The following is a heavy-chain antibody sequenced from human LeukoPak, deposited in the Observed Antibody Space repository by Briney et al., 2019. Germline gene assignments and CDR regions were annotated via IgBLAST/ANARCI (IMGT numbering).Heavy chain of an antibody. Sequence: GGSLRLSCAASGFTFGSYWMHWVRQAPGKGLVWVSRINSDGSSTSYADSVKGRFTISRDNAKNTLYLQMNSLRAEDTAVYYCARDRGYCSSTSCYDNHWGQGTLVTVSS. D-gene: IGHD2-2*01. J-gene: IGHJ5*02. CDR3: ARDRGYCSSTSCYDNH. CDR1: GFTFGSYW. CDR2: INSDGSST. V-gene: IGHV3-74*01.